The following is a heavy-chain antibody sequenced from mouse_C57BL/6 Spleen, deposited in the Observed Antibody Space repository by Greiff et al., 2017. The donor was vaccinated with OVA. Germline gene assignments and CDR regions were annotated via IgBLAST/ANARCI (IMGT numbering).Heavy chain of an antibody. CDR1: GYTFTVYW. CDR3: ARGGLSYYFDY. CDR2: IHPNSGST. Sequence: VQLQQSGAELMKPGASVKLSCKATGYTFTVYWIEWVKQRPGQGLEWIGMIHPNSGSTNYNEKFKSKATLTVDKSSSTAYMQLSSLTSEDSAVYYCARGGLSYYFDYWGQGTTLTVSS. J-gene: IGHJ2*01. V-gene: IGHV1-64*01. D-gene: IGHD2-2*01.